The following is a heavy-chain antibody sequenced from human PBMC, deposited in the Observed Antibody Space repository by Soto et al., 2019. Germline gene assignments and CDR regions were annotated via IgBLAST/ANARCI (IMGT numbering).Heavy chain of an antibody. J-gene: IGHJ4*02. CDR1: GGTFSSYA. CDR2: IIPIFGTA. V-gene: IGHV1-69*06. D-gene: IGHD3-10*01. Sequence: ASVKVSCKASGGTFSSYAISWVRQAPGQGLEWMGGIIPIFGTANYAQKFQGRVTITADKSTSTAYMELSSLRSEDTAVYYCAREGITMVRGAKYYFDYWGQGTLVTVSS. CDR3: AREGITMVRGAKYYFDY.